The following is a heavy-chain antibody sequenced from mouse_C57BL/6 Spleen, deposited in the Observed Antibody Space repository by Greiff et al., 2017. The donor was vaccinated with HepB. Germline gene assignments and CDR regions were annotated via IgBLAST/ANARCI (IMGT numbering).Heavy chain of an antibody. Sequence: QVQLQQSGAELVKPGASVKMSCKASGYTFTSYWITWVKQRPGQGLEWIGDIYPGSGSTNYNEKFKSKATLTVDTSSSTAYMQLSSLTSEDSAVYYCARHDYDLAWFAYWGQGTLVTVSA. CDR1: GYTFTSYW. CDR3: ARHDYDLAWFAY. CDR2: IYPGSGST. J-gene: IGHJ3*01. D-gene: IGHD2-4*01. V-gene: IGHV1-55*01.